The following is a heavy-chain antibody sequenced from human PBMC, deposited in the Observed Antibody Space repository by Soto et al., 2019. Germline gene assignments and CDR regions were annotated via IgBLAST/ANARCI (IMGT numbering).Heavy chain of an antibody. CDR2: IWYDGSNK. CDR1: GFTFSSYG. D-gene: IGHD2-21*02. J-gene: IGHJ6*02. CDR3: AREREVVTPIPYYYGMDV. V-gene: IGHV3-33*01. Sequence: QVQLVESGGGVVQPGRSLRLSCAASGFTFSSYGMHWVRQAPGKGLEWVAVIWYDGSNKYYADSVKGRFTISRDNSKNTLYLQMNSLRAEDTAVYYCAREREVVTPIPYYYGMDVWGQGTTVTVSS.